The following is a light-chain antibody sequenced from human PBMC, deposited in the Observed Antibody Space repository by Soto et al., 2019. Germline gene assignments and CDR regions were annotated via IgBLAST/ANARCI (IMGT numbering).Light chain of an antibody. CDR1: QDVSQW. CDR3: QQYDSYSYT. Sequence: DIHMTQSPSALSASVGDRVTITCRASQDVSQWLAWYQQKAGRAPKLLIYKASNLENGVPSRFSGRGSGTEFTLTIRDLQPDDFAPYYCQQYDSYSYTFGQGTKLEIK. J-gene: IGKJ2*01. V-gene: IGKV1-5*03. CDR2: KAS.